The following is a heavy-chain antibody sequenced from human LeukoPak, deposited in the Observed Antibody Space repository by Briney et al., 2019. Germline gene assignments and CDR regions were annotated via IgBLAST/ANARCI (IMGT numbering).Heavy chain of an antibody. V-gene: IGHV1-2*02. CDR1: GYTFTGYY. Sequence: ASVKVSCKASGYTFTGYYMHWVRQAPGQGFEWMGWINPNSGGTNYAQKFQGRVTMTRDTSISTAYMELSRLRSDDTAVYYCASTWGSDGAFDIWGQGTMVTVSS. CDR3: ASTWGSDGAFDI. D-gene: IGHD7-27*01. J-gene: IGHJ3*02. CDR2: INPNSGGT.